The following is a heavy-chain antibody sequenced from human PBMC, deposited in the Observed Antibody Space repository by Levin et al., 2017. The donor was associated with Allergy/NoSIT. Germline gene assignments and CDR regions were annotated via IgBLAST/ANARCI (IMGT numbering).Heavy chain of an antibody. J-gene: IGHJ4*02. V-gene: IGHV3-23*01. CDR2: ISSTGDST. D-gene: IGHD3-10*01. Sequence: GGSLRLSCVASGFTFGRYSMSWVRQAPGKGLEGVSGISSTGDSTYYAESVRGRFTISRDNSRNTLYLQMDNLRGDDTAMYYCAGVPSYYDCWGQGALVPVSS. CDR3: AGVPSYYDC. CDR1: GFTFGRYS.